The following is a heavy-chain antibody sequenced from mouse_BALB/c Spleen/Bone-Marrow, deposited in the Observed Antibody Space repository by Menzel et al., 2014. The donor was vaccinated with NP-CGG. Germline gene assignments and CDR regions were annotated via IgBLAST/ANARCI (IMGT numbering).Heavy chain of an antibody. CDR1: GYSITRDYA. V-gene: IGHV3-2*02. CDR3: ARDGYRYDGFAY. D-gene: IGHD2-14*01. Sequence: EVQLQQSGPGLVKPSQSLSLTCTVTGYSITRDYAWNWIRQFPGNKQEWMGYISYSGSISYRPSLKNRIFITRDTSKNQFFLQLNSVTTEDTATYYCARDGYRYDGFAYWGQGTLVTVSA. CDR2: ISYSGSI. J-gene: IGHJ3*01.